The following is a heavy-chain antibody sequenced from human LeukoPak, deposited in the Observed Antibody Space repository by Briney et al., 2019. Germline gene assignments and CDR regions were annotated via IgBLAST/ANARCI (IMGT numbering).Heavy chain of an antibody. J-gene: IGHJ5*02. Sequence: PSETLSLTCTVSGGSVSSGTYYWSWIRQPPGKGLEWIGYIYYGGSTNYNPSLKSRVTISVDTSKNQFSLKLSSVTAADTAVYYCARDVIAAAGNWFDPWGQGTLVTVSS. CDR1: GGSVSSGTYY. CDR3: ARDVIAAAGNWFDP. D-gene: IGHD6-13*01. V-gene: IGHV4-61*01. CDR2: IYYGGST.